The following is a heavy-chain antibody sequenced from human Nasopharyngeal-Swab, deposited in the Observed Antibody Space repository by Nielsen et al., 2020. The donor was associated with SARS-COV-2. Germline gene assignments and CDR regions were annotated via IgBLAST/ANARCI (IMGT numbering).Heavy chain of an antibody. CDR3: ARTWIRVPDAFDI. Sequence: GESLKISCAASGFTFSSYGMHWVRQAPGKGLEWVAVIWYDGSNKYYADSVKGRFTISRDNSKNTLYLQMNSPRAEDTAVYYCARTWIRVPDAFDIWGQGTMVTVSS. CDR2: IWYDGSNK. V-gene: IGHV3-33*01. D-gene: IGHD5-18*01. CDR1: GFTFSSYG. J-gene: IGHJ3*02.